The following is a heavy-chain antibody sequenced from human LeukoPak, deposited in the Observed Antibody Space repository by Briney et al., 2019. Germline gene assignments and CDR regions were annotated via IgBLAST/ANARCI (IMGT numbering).Heavy chain of an antibody. CDR3: ARSVDYDFWSGYQYYFDY. CDR1: GGSISSSSYY. D-gene: IGHD3-3*01. J-gene: IGHJ4*02. CDR2: TYYSGST. V-gene: IGHV4-39*07. Sequence: SETLSLTCTVSGGSISSSSYYWGWIRQPPGKGLEWIGSTYYSGSTYNNPSLKSRVTISVDTSKNQFSLKLSSVTAADTAVYYCARSVDYDFWSGYQYYFDYWGQGTLVTVSS.